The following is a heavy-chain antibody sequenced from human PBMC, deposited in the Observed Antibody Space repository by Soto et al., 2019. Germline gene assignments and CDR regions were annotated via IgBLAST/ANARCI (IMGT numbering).Heavy chain of an antibody. CDR3: ARDIDSYGYLTIAAAGTWSAFDI. J-gene: IGHJ3*02. Sequence: SVKVSCKASGGTFSSYDISWVRQAPGQWLEWMGGIIPIFGTANYAQKFQGRVTITADESTSTAYMELSSLRSEDTAVYYCARDIDSYGYLTIAAAGTWSAFDIWGQGTMVTVSS. CDR1: GGTFSSYD. CDR2: IIPIFGTA. D-gene: IGHD6-13*01. V-gene: IGHV1-69*13.